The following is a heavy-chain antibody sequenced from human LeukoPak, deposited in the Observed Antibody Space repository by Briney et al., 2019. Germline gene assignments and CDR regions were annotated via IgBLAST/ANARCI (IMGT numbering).Heavy chain of an antibody. CDR1: GASISSHY. Sequence: SETLSLTCAVSGASISSHYWSWIRQPPGKGLEWIGYTSGSISDNPSLKSRVAVSVDPSQNQASLSLTSVTAADTAVYYCARVLAIFGLDTTDFYMDVWGKGTTVTVSS. V-gene: IGHV4-59*11. CDR3: ARVLAIFGLDTTDFYMDV. CDR2: TSGSI. D-gene: IGHD3/OR15-3a*01. J-gene: IGHJ6*03.